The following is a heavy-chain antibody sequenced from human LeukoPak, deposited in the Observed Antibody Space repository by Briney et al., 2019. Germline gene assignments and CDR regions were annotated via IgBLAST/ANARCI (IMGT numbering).Heavy chain of an antibody. CDR2: IKQVGSEE. CDR3: ARLGYGYSSRWSNGGYFQH. Sequence: QPGGSLRLSCAASGFTFSTYWMSWVRQAPGKGLEWVANIKQVGSEEYYVDSVKGRFIISRDNAKNSLFLQMNSLRDEDTAVYYCARLGYGYSSRWSNGGYFQHWGQGTLVTVSS. CDR1: GFTFSTYW. V-gene: IGHV3-7*01. J-gene: IGHJ1*01. D-gene: IGHD6-13*01.